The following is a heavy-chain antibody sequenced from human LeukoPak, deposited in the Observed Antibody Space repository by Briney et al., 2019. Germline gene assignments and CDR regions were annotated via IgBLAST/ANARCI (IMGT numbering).Heavy chain of an antibody. D-gene: IGHD6-13*01. Sequence: GASVKVSCKASGYTFTGHYMHWGRQAPGQGLEWMGWINPKNAGTNFAQRFQGRVTMTRDTSTTTVYMELSRLRSDDTASYYWARTLYIAAVPGGFDYWGQGTLVTVSS. CDR1: GYTFTGHY. J-gene: IGHJ4*02. CDR3: ARTLYIAAVPGGFDY. CDR2: INPKNAGT. V-gene: IGHV1-2*02.